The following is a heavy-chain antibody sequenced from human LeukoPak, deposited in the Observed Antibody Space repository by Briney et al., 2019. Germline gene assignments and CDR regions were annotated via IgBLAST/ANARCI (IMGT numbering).Heavy chain of an antibody. D-gene: IGHD3-22*01. CDR1: GYSFTNYW. J-gene: IGHJ4*02. V-gene: IGHV5-51*01. Sequence: GESLKISCKGSGYSFTNYWIGWVRQMPGQGLEWMGIIYPGDSDSRYSPSFQGQVSISADKSITTAYLQWSSLKASDTAMYYCASARAIYDTSGDYAYYFDYWGQGTLVTVSS. CDR3: ASARAIYDTSGDYAYYFDY. CDR2: IYPGDSDS.